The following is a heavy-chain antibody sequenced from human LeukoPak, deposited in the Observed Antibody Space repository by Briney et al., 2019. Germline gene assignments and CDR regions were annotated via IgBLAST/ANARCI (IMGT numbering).Heavy chain of an antibody. Sequence: SVKVSCKASGGTSSSYAISWVRQAPRQALEWMGRIIPIFCTANHAQKFQGRVTITTDKSTSTAYMELSSLRSEDTAVYYCARDLAAAGPAFDYWGQGTLVTVSS. D-gene: IGHD6-13*01. J-gene: IGHJ4*02. V-gene: IGHV1-69*05. CDR3: ARDLAAAGPAFDY. CDR2: IIPIFCTA. CDR1: GGTSSSYA.